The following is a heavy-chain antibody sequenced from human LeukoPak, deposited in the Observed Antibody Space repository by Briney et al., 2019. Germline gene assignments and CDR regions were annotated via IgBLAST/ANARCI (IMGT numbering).Heavy chain of an antibody. CDR3: ASGIDYGDYVYY. V-gene: IGHV3-11*01. CDR1: GFTFSDYY. D-gene: IGHD4-17*01. CDR2: ISSSGSTI. Sequence: GGSLRLSCAASGFTFSDYYMSWIRQAPGKGLEWVSYISSSGSTIYYADSVKGRFTISGDNAKNSLYLQMNSLRAEDTAVYYCASGIDYGDYVYYWGQGTLVTVSS. J-gene: IGHJ4*02.